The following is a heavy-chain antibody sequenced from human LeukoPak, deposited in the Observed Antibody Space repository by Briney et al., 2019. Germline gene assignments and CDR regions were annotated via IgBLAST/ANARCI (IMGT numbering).Heavy chain of an antibody. CDR1: GYIFTTYW. CDR2: IYPGDSDT. J-gene: IGHJ4*02. Sequence: GESLKISCQVSGYIFTTYWIGWVRQMPGKGLEWMGIIYPGDSDTRYSPSFQGQVTISADKSINTTYLQWSSLKVSDTAIYYCARLGRWGFYFDDWGQGTLVTVSS. CDR3: ARLGRWGFYFDD. D-gene: IGHD5-24*01. V-gene: IGHV5-51*01.